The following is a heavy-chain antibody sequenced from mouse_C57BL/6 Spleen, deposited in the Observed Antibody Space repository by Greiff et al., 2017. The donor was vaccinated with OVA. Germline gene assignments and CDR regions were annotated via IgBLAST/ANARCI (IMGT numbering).Heavy chain of an antibody. CDR3: TGENYGSKGFAY. V-gene: IGHV6-3*01. J-gene: IGHJ3*01. Sequence: EVKVEESGGGLVQPGGSMKLSCVASGFTFSNYWMNWVRQSPEKGLEWVAQIRLKSDNYATHYAESVKGRFTISRDDSKSSVYLQMNNLRAEDTGIYYCTGENYGSKGFAYWGQGTLVTVSA. D-gene: IGHD1-1*01. CDR2: IRLKSDNYAT. CDR1: GFTFSNYW.